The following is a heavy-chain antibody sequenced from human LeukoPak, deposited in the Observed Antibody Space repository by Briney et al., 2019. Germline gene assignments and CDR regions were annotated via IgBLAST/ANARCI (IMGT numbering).Heavy chain of an antibody. V-gene: IGHV4-34*01. J-gene: IGHJ5*02. Sequence: PSETLSLTCAVYGGSFSGYYWSWIRQPPGKGLEWIGEINHSGSTNYNPSLKSRVTISVDTSKNQFSLKLSSVTAADTAVYYCARGGRKVLLWFGESPQYNWFDPWGQGTLVTVSS. CDR2: INHSGST. CDR3: ARGGRKVLLWFGESPQYNWFDP. D-gene: IGHD3-10*01. CDR1: GGSFSGYY.